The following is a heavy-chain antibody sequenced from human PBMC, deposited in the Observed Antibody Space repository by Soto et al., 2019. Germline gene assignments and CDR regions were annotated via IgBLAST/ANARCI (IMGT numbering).Heavy chain of an antibody. J-gene: IGHJ4*02. V-gene: IGHV4-59*08. Sequence: QVQLQESGPGLVKPSETLSLTCSVSGGSIGSYYWSWIRQPPGKGLEWIGYIYYSGSTNYNPSPKSRVTISVDTSNNQFSRKLSSVTAADTAVYYCARGGWRQIDYWGQGTLVTVSS. D-gene: IGHD3-3*01. CDR3: ARGGWRQIDY. CDR1: GGSIGSYY. CDR2: IYYSGST.